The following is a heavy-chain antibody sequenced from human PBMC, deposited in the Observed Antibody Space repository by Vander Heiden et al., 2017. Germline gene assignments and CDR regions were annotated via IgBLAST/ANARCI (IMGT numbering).Heavy chain of an antibody. CDR2: IWHDGSNK. CDR1: GFTFSSYV. Sequence: QVQLVESGGGVVQPGRSLRLSCAASGFTFSSYVMHWVRQAPGEGLGWVAFIWHDGSNKYYGDSVKGRFTISRDNSKNTLYLQMNSLRAEDTAVYYCARGDFVLPFDYWGQGTLVTVSS. J-gene: IGHJ4*02. CDR3: ARGDFVLPFDY. D-gene: IGHD2-21*02. V-gene: IGHV3-33*01.